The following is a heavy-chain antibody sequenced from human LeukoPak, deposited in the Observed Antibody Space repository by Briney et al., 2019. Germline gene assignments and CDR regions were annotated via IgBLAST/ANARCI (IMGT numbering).Heavy chain of an antibody. CDR1: GGSISSYY. CDR2: IYYSGST. Sequence: SETLSLTCTVSGGSISSYYWSWIRQPPGKGLEWIGYIYYSGSTNYNPSLKSRVTISVDTSKNQFSLKLSSVTAADTAVYYCARVQPATAIGYWGQGTLDTVSS. V-gene: IGHV4-59*01. J-gene: IGHJ4*02. D-gene: IGHD2-21*02. CDR3: ARVQPATAIGY.